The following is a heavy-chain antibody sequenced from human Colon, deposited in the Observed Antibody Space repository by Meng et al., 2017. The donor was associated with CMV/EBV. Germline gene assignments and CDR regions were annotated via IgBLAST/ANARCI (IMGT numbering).Heavy chain of an antibody. Sequence: QVQLQEWGAELFKPSETLSLTCAGYGGSFSGYYWSWIRQPPGKGLEWIGEINHSGSTNYNPSLKSRVTISVDTSKNQFSLKLSSVTAADTAVYYCARAAAAGEYYFDYWGQGTLVTVSS. CDR1: GGSFSGYY. CDR3: ARAAAAGEYYFDY. CDR2: INHSGST. V-gene: IGHV4-34*01. D-gene: IGHD6-13*01. J-gene: IGHJ4*02.